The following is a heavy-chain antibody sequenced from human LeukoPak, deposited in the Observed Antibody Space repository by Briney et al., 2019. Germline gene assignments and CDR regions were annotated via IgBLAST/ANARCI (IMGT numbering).Heavy chain of an antibody. Sequence: GASVKVSCKASGYIFTGYYIHWVRQAPGQGLEWMGWINPNSGGTNYAQKFQGRVTMTRDTSISTAYMELSRLRSDDTAVYYCARDGRYGDYEKIDYWGQGTLITVSS. V-gene: IGHV1-2*02. CDR2: INPNSGGT. J-gene: IGHJ4*02. CDR3: ARDGRYGDYEKIDY. D-gene: IGHD4-17*01. CDR1: GYIFTGYY.